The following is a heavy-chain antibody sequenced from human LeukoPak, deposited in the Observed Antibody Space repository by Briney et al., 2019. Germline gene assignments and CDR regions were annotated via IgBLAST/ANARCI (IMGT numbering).Heavy chain of an antibody. J-gene: IGHJ5*02. Sequence: PSGTLSLTCTVSGGSISSYYWSWIRQPAGKGLEWIGRIYTSGSTNYNPSLKSRVTISVDTSKNQFSLKLSSVTAADTAVYYCARHYYGSGSYRLWFDPWGQGTLVTVSS. V-gene: IGHV4-4*07. CDR3: ARHYYGSGSYRLWFDP. CDR1: GGSISSYY. D-gene: IGHD3-10*01. CDR2: IYTSGST.